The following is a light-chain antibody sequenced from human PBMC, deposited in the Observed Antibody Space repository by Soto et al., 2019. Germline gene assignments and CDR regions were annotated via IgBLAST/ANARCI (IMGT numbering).Light chain of an antibody. CDR2: GAS. V-gene: IGKV3-15*01. CDR1: QSVSSN. J-gene: IGKJ4*01. CDR3: QQYNNWPL. Sequence: EIVMTQSPGTLSVSPGERATVSCRASQSVSSNLAWYQQKPGQAPRLLIYGASTRATGIPARFSGSGSGTEFTLTISSLQSEEFAVYYCQQYNNWPLFGGGTKVEIK.